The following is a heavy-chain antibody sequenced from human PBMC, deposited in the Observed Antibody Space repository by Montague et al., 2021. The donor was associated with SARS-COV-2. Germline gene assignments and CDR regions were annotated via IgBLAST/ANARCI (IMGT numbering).Heavy chain of an antibody. CDR3: ARGQSGSYGGGWVPVALFDFYRDMDI. Sequence: SETLSLTCAVSGGSFSDYYWSWVRRPPGKGLEWIGDINNRGNTNVSPNLKRRVTISVDTSKHRFSLKLTSVTAADSAVYYCARGQSGSYGGGWVPVALFDFYRDMDIGGRGTTVAVSS. J-gene: IGHJ6*03. CDR1: GGSFSDYY. V-gene: IGHV4-34*01. D-gene: IGHD3-9*01. CDR2: INNRGNT.